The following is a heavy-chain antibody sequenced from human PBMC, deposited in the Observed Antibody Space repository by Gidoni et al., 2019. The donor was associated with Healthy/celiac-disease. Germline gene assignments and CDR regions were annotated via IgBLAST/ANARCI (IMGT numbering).Heavy chain of an antibody. CDR1: GFTFVDYA. J-gene: IGHJ4*02. V-gene: IGHV3-43D*04. CDR3: AKGSLRRGLVAPLIDY. D-gene: IGHD2-21*02. CDR2: ISWDGGST. Sequence: EVQLVESGGVVVQPGGSLRLSCAASGFTFVDYAMHWVRQAPGKGLEWVSLISWDGGSTYYADSVKGRFTISRDNSKNSLYLQMNSLRAEDTALYYCAKGSLRRGLVAPLIDYWGQGTLVTVSS.